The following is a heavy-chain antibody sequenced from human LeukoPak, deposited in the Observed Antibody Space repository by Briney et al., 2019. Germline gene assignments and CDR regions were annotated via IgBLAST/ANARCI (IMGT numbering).Heavy chain of an antibody. CDR1: GFTFSSYS. CDR2: ISSSSSYI. V-gene: IGHV3-21*01. CDR3: ARVGDNYNEYVDY. J-gene: IGHJ4*02. D-gene: IGHD4/OR15-4a*01. Sequence: PGGSLRLSCAASGFTFSSYSMNWVRQAPGKGLEWVSSISSSSSYIYYADSVKGRFTISRDNAKNSLYLQMNSLRAEDTSVYYCARVGDNYNEYVDYWGQGSLVTVSS.